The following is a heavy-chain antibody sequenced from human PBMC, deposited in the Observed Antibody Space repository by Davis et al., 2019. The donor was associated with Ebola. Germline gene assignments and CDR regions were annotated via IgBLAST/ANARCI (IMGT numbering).Heavy chain of an antibody. V-gene: IGHV1-3*01. J-gene: IGHJ5*02. CDR1: GYTFTSYA. D-gene: IGHD6-6*01. Sequence: AASVKVSCKASGYTFTSYAMHWVRQAPGQRLEWMGWINAGNGNTKYSQKFQGRVTITRDTSASTAYMELSSLRSEDTAVYYCARDKLIAARPFNWFDPWGQGTLVTVSS. CDR3: ARDKLIAARPFNWFDP. CDR2: INAGNGNT.